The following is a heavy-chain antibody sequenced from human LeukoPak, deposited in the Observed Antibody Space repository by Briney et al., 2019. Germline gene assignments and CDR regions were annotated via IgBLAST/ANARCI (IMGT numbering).Heavy chain of an antibody. V-gene: IGHV3-11*01. CDR1: GFTFSDYY. Sequence: NPGGSMRLSCAASGFTFSDYYMSWIRQAPGKGLEWVSYISSSGSTIYYADSVKGRFTISRDNAKNSLYLQMNSLRAEDTAVYYCARSASFGYFDLLLLYWGQGTLVTVSS. D-gene: IGHD3-9*01. J-gene: IGHJ4*02. CDR3: ARSASFGYFDLLLLY. CDR2: ISSSGSTI.